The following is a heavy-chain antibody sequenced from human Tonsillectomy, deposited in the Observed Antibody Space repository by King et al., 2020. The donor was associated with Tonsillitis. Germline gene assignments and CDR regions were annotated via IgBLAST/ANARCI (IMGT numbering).Heavy chain of an antibody. CDR3: AIEFYHGMDV. J-gene: IGHJ6*02. Sequence: VQLVESGGGLVQPGGSLRLSCAASGFTFSSYTMHWVRQAPGKGLEYVSAISSNGGSTYYANSVKGRFTVSRDNSKNTLYLQMGSLRAEDMAVYYCAIEFYHGMDVWGQGPTVTVSS. CDR1: GFTFSSYT. V-gene: IGHV3-64*01. CDR2: ISSNGGST.